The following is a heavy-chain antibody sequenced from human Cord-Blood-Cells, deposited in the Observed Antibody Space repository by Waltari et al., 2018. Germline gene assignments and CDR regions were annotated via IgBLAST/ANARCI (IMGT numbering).Heavy chain of an antibody. CDR3: TTDPHYWYFDL. CDR1: GFTFSNYW. CDR2: IKSKTDGGTT. J-gene: IGHJ2*01. Sequence: EVQLVESGGGLVKPGGSLRLSCAASGFTFSNYWMSGVRQAPGKGLEWVGRIKSKTDGGTTDYAAPVKGRFTISRDDSKNTLYLQMNSLKTEDTAVYYCTTDPHYWYFDLWGRGTLVTVSS. V-gene: IGHV3-15*01.